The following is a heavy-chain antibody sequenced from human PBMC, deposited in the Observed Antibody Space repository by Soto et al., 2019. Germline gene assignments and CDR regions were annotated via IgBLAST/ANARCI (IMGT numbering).Heavy chain of an antibody. J-gene: IGHJ3*02. Sequence: GGSLRLSCAASGFTFSSYAMHWVRQAPGKGLEWVAVISYDGSNKYYADSVKGRFTISRDNSKNTLYLQMNSLRAEDTAVYYCARGAAGPLGELRAFDIWGQGTMVTVSS. V-gene: IGHV3-30-3*01. D-gene: IGHD1-26*01. CDR3: ARGAAGPLGELRAFDI. CDR2: ISYDGSNK. CDR1: GFTFSSYA.